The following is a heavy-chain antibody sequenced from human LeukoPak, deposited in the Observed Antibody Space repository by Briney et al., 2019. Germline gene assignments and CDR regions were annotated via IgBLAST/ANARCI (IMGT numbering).Heavy chain of an antibody. V-gene: IGHV4-4*02. CDR3: ARSSILAGYQRFAFDI. D-gene: IGHD2-2*01. Sequence: SETLSLTCAVSGGSISSSNWWSWVRQPPGKGLEWIGEIYHSGSTNYNPSLKSRVTISVDKSKNQFSLKLSSVTAADTAVYYCARSSILAGYQRFAFDIWGQGTMVTVSS. CDR2: IYHSGST. J-gene: IGHJ3*02. CDR1: GGSISSSNW.